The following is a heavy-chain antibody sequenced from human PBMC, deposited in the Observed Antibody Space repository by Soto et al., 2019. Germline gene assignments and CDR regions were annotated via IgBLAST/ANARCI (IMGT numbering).Heavy chain of an antibody. CDR1: GFSFHTYW. CDR2: IKQDGSEK. J-gene: IGHJ6*02. CDR3: ARGGGIYYDFWSGSTYYYYGLDV. V-gene: IGHV3-7*04. D-gene: IGHD3-3*01. Sequence: PGGSLRLSCAASGFSFHTYWMNWVRQSPGKGLEWVANIKQDGSEKYYVDSVKGRFTISRDNAKDSLYLQMNSLRAEDTAVYYCARGGGIYYDFWSGSTYYYYGLDVWGQGTTVTVSS.